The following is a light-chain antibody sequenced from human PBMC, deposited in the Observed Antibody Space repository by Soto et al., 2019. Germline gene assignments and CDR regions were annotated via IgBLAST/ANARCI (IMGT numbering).Light chain of an antibody. CDR2: GAS. Sequence: EIVMTQSPATLSVSPGARATLSCRASQSVSSNLAWYQQKPGQAPRLLIYGASTRATGIPARFSGSGSGTEFTLTISSLQSEDFAVYYCQQYNNWPLPFGQGTRLEIK. CDR3: QQYNNWPLP. CDR1: QSVSSN. V-gene: IGKV3-15*01. J-gene: IGKJ5*01.